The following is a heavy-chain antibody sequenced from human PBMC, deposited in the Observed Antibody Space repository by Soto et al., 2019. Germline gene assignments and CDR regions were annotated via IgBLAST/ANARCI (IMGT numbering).Heavy chain of an antibody. Sequence: HLQLQESGPGLVKPSETLSLTCTVSGGSVSSSSDYWGWIRQPPGKGLEWIGSIYYTGNTYYNPSLKSRVTISVDTSKNQFSLKLTSVTAADTAVYFCARQYRILDFPAAWGQGTLVTVSS. CDR1: GGSVSSSSDY. CDR3: ARQYRILDFPAA. CDR2: IYYTGNT. D-gene: IGHD3-3*02. J-gene: IGHJ5*02. V-gene: IGHV4-39*01.